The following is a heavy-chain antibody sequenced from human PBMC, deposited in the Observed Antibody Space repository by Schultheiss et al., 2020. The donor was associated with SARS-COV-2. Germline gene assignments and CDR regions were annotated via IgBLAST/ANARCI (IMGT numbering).Heavy chain of an antibody. CDR2: ISSSGSTI. D-gene: IGHD4-17*01. CDR3: ARDQAYGDYGYYYYGMDV. CDR1: GFTFSSYE. V-gene: IGHV3-48*03. J-gene: IGHJ6*02. Sequence: GESLKISCAASGFTFSSYEMNWVRQAPGKGLEWVSYISSSGSTIYYADSVKGRFTISRDNAKNSLYLQMNSLRAEDTAVYYCARDQAYGDYGYYYYGMDVWGQGTTVTVSS.